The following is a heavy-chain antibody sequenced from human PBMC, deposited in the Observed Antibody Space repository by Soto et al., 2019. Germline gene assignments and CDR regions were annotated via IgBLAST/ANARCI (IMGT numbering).Heavy chain of an antibody. CDR1: GCTFTGYY. V-gene: IGHV1-2*02. J-gene: IGHJ5*02. CDR3: ARGPLTPPSIAVAGRFDP. CDR2: INPNSGGT. Sequence: AAVKVSFKSSGCTFTGYYMHWVLQAPGQGLEWMGWINPNSGGTNYAQKFQGRVTMTRDTSISTAYMELSRLRSDDTAVYYCARGPLTPPSIAVAGRFDPWGQGTLVTVSS. D-gene: IGHD6-19*01.